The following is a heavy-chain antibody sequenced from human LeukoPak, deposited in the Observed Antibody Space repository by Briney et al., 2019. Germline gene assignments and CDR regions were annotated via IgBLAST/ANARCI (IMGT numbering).Heavy chain of an antibody. Sequence: SETLSLTCNVSGGSISSSSYYWGWIRQPPGKGLELIGCIYYSGSTYYHPSLKSRATISIDTSKNQFSLRLSSVTAADTAVYYCARDTHDSSSSGYYYYYMNVWGKGTTVTVSS. V-gene: IGHV4-39*07. J-gene: IGHJ6*03. CDR3: ARDTHDSSSSGYYYYYMNV. CDR1: GGSISSSSYY. D-gene: IGHD6-6*01. CDR2: IYYSGST.